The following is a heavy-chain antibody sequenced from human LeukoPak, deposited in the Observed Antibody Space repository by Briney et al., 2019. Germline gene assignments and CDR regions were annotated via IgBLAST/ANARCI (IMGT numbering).Heavy chain of an antibody. CDR2: IIHSGGT. CDR1: GGSFSDYW. CDR3: ARWPVGYCSRTGCYEVDP. D-gene: IGHD2-2*01. V-gene: IGHV4-34*12. J-gene: IGHJ5*02. Sequence: SETLSLTCAVSGGSFSDYWCSWIRQPPGKGLEWIGEIIHSGGTSYNPSLKSRVTISIDTSKNQFSLRLTSVTAADTAVYYCARWPVGYCSRTGCYEVDPRGQGTLVTVSS.